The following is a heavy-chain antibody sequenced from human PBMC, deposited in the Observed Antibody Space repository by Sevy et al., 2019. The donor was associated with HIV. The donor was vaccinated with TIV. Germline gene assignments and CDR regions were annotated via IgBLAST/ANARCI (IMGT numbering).Heavy chain of an antibody. CDR2: ISASGGST. V-gene: IGHV3-23*01. Sequence: GGSLRLSCAASGFTISSYALTWVRQAPGKGLEWVSAISASGGSTYCADSVKGRFTISRDNSKNTLYLQMNSLRAEDTAVYYCAKDYPEVPMGTTNFWGQGVLVTVSS. CDR3: AKDYPEVPMGTTNF. CDR1: GFTISSYA. J-gene: IGHJ4*02. D-gene: IGHD1-26*01.